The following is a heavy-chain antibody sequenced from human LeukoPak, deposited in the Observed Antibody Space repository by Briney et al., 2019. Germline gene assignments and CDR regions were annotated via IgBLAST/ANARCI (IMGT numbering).Heavy chain of an antibody. CDR1: GYTFTNYY. CDR3: ARAPDNYGIDDY. D-gene: IGHD5-18*01. V-gene: IGHV1-46*01. J-gene: IGHJ4*02. CDR2: INPSVGST. Sequence: ASVKVSCKTSGYTFTNYYMHWVRQAPGQGLVWVGIINPSVGSTSYAQKFQGRVTMTRDTSTSTIYMELSSLRYEDTAVYYCARAPDNYGIDDYWGQGTLVTVSS.